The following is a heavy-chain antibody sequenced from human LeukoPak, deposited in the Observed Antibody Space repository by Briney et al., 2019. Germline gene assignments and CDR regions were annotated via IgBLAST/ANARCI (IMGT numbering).Heavy chain of an antibody. J-gene: IGHJ4*02. Sequence: PGGSLRLSCAASGFTFSSYSMNWVRQAPGKGLEWVSSISGSSSYIYYADSVKGRFTISRDNAKNSLYLQMNSLRAEDTAVYYCARESITGPYYFDYWGQGTLVTVSS. CDR3: ARESITGPYYFDY. CDR2: ISGSSSYI. D-gene: IGHD1-20*01. CDR1: GFTFSSYS. V-gene: IGHV3-21*01.